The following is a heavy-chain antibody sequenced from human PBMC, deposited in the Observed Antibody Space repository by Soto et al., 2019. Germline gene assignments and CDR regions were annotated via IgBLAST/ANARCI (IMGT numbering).Heavy chain of an antibody. D-gene: IGHD3-10*01. CDR2: IGTAGDT. V-gene: IGHV3-13*01. Sequence: GGSLRLSCAASGFTFSSYDMHWVRQATGKGLEWVSAIGTAGDTYYPGSVKGRFTISRENAKNSLYLQMNSLRAGDTAVYYCARAAAAPPSFNYYGSGSYAFDIWGQGTMVTVSS. J-gene: IGHJ3*02. CDR3: ARAAAAPPSFNYYGSGSYAFDI. CDR1: GFTFSSYD.